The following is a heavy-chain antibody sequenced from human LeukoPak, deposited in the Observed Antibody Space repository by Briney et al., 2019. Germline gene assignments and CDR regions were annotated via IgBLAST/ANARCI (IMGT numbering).Heavy chain of an antibody. J-gene: IGHJ5*02. CDR3: ARVGVMIRGVINWFDP. CDR1: GGSISSYY. D-gene: IGHD3-10*01. CDR2: IYYRGST. Sequence: SETLSLTCTVSGGSISSYYWSWIRQPPGKGLEWIGYIYYRGSTNYNPSLKSRVTISVDTSKNQFSLKLSSVAAADTAVYYCARVGVMIRGVINWFDPWGQGTLVTVSS. V-gene: IGHV4-59*01.